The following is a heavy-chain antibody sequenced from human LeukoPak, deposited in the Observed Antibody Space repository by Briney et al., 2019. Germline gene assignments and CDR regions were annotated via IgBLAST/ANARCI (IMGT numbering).Heavy chain of an antibody. CDR1: GYTFTSYD. Sequence: ASVKVSCTASGYTFTSYDINWVRQATGQGLEWMGWMNPNSGNTGYAQKFQGRVTMTRNTSISTAYMELSSLRSEDTAVYYCARRKFGYDDAFDIWGQGTMVTVSS. J-gene: IGHJ3*02. CDR3: ARRKFGYDDAFDI. D-gene: IGHD5-12*01. CDR2: MNPNSGNT. V-gene: IGHV1-8*01.